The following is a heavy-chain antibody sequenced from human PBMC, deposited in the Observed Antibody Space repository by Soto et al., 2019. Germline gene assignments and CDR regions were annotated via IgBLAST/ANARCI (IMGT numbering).Heavy chain of an antibody. CDR3: ANPPRGLPYYYGMDV. V-gene: IGHV3-23*01. CDR1: GFTFSSYA. CDR2: ISGSGGST. Sequence: GGSLRLSCAASGFTFSSYAMSWVRQAPGKGLEWVSAISGSGGSTYYADSVKGRFTISRDNSKNTLYLQMNSLRAEDTAVYYCANPPRGLPYYYGMDVWGQGTTVTVSS. J-gene: IGHJ6*02.